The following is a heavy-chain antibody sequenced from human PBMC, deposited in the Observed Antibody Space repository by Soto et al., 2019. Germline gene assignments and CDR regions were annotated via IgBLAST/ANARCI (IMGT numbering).Heavy chain of an antibody. J-gene: IGHJ4*02. CDR2: IKSKTDGGAT. D-gene: IGHD2-15*01. V-gene: IGHV3-15*01. CDR1: GFSFTNAW. CDR3: TTLTVVDVHSDY. Sequence: EVQLVESGGGLVKPGGSLRLSCAASGFSFTNAWMNWVRQAPGKGLEWVGRIKSKTDGGATDYAAPVKGRFTISRDDSRSTLYLQMNSLNTEDTAVYYCTTLTVVDVHSDYWGQGTLVVVSS.